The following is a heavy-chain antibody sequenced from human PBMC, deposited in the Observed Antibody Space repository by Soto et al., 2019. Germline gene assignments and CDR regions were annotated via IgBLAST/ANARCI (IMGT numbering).Heavy chain of an antibody. J-gene: IGHJ5*02. CDR3: TTTYTGGSFYT. D-gene: IGHD1-26*01. CDR2: IKSETGGGTK. V-gene: IGHV3-15*07. Sequence: EVQVVESGGGLVQPGKSLRLSCAASGFLFINAWMNWVRQAPGKGLEWVGRIKSETGGGTKDYAAPVKGRFTIARDDSNNMQYLQMNSLKTEDTAVYYCTTTYTGGSFYTWGQGTLVTVSS. CDR1: GFLFINAW.